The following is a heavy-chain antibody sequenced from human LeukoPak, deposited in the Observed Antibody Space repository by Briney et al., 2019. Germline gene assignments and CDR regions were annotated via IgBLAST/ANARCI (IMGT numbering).Heavy chain of an antibody. CDR2: ISYDGSNK. D-gene: IGHD3-3*01. CDR1: GFTFSSYW. J-gene: IGHJ6*02. CDR3: AKELIPDYDFWSGYFYYYYGMDV. V-gene: IGHV3-30*18. Sequence: VGSLRLSCAASGFTFSSYWMSWVRQAPGKGLEWVAVISYDGSNKYYADSVKGRFTISRDNSKNTLYLQMNSLRAEDTAVYYCAKELIPDYDFWSGYFYYYYGMDVWGQGTTVTVSS.